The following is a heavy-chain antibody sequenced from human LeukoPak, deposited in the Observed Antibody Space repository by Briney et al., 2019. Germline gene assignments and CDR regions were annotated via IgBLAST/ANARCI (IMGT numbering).Heavy chain of an antibody. CDR3: AKDRNYGGNSAAEY. Sequence: TGGSLRLSCAASGFTFSSYGMHWVRQAPGKGLEWVAVIWYDGSNKYYADSVKGRFTISRDNSKNTLYLQMNSLRAEDTAVYYCAKDRNYGGNSAAEYWGQGTLVTVSS. CDR2: IWYDGSNK. J-gene: IGHJ4*02. V-gene: IGHV3-30*02. CDR1: GFTFSSYG. D-gene: IGHD4-23*01.